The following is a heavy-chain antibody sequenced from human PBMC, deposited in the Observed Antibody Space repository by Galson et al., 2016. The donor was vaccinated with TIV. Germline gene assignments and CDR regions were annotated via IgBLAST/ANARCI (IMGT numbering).Heavy chain of an antibody. Sequence: SVKVSCKASGDTFNTYAISWVRQAPGQGLDWMGRIIPAYDEANYAQNFQGRLTITADKSTSTAYMELRSLRFDDTAVYYCARNQYRYDGTGLSPWYFDLWGRGTLVTVSS. CDR3: ARNQYRYDGTGLSPWYFDL. J-gene: IGHJ2*01. V-gene: IGHV1-69*06. CDR2: IIPAYDEA. CDR1: GDTFNTYA. D-gene: IGHD3-22*01.